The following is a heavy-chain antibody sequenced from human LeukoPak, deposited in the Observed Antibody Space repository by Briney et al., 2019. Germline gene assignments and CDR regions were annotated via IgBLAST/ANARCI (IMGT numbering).Heavy chain of an antibody. Sequence: SVKVSCKASGGTFSSYAISWVRQAPGQGLEWMGGIIPIFGTANYAQKFQGRVTITADESTSTAYMELSSLRSEDTAVYYCARGPNNYYGSGGYYYYYYGMDVWGQGTTVTVSS. D-gene: IGHD3-10*01. J-gene: IGHJ6*02. CDR3: ARGPNNYYGSGGYYYYYYGMDV. V-gene: IGHV1-69*13. CDR1: GGTFSSYA. CDR2: IIPIFGTA.